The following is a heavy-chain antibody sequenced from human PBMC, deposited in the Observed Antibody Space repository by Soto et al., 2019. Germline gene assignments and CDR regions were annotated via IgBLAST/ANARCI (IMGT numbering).Heavy chain of an antibody. CDR1: GFTFSSYA. CDR2: ISYDGSNK. D-gene: IGHD3-22*01. V-gene: IGHV3-30-3*01. J-gene: IGHJ4*02. Sequence: QPGGSLRLSCAASGFTFSSYAMHWVRQAPGKGLEWVAVISYDGSNKYYADSVKGRFTISRDNSKNTLYLQMNSLRAEDTAVYYCAGEPSYYDRSGSLPFGYSGQGTRVTGSS. CDR3: AGEPSYYDRSGSLPFGY.